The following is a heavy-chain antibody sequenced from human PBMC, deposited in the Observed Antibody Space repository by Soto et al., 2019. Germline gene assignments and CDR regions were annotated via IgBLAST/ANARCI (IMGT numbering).Heavy chain of an antibody. CDR1: GFTFSSYW. V-gene: IGHV3-7*01. Sequence: GGSLRLSCAASGFTFSSYWMSWVRQAPGKGLEWVANIKQDGSEKYYVDSVKGRFTISRDNAKNSLYLQMNSLRAGDTAVYYCARESHSNAYYFDYWGQGTLVTVSS. CDR2: IKQDGSEK. CDR3: ARESHSNAYYFDY. D-gene: IGHD4-4*01. J-gene: IGHJ4*02.